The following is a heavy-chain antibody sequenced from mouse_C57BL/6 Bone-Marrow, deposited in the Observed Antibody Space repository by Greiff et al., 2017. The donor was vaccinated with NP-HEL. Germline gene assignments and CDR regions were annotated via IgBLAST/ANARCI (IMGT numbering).Heavy chain of an antibody. D-gene: IGHD1-1*01. CDR2: IYPGSGST. V-gene: IGHV1-55*01. CDR1: GYTFTSYW. J-gene: IGHJ1*03. CDR3: ARATTVPHWYFDV. Sequence: QVQLQQPGAELVKPGASVKMSCKASGYTFTSYWITWVKQRPGQGLEWIGDIYPGSGSTNYNEKFKSKATLTVDTSSSTAYMQRSSLTSEDSAVYYCARATTVPHWYFDVWGTGTTVTVSS.